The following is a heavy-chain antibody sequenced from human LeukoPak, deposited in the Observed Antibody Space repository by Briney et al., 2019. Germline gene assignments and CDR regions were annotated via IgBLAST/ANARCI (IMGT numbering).Heavy chain of an antibody. CDR1: RGSISTYY. V-gene: IGHV4-4*09. J-gene: IGHJ4*02. CDR3: ARRRTTGTTGYFDY. Sequence: SETLSLTCTLSRGSISTYYWSWIRQPPGKGLEWIGYISTSESTNYNPSLKSRITISVDTSKNQFSLNLSSVTAADTAVYYCARRRTTGTTGYFDYWGQGTLVTVSS. D-gene: IGHD1-1*01. CDR2: ISTSEST.